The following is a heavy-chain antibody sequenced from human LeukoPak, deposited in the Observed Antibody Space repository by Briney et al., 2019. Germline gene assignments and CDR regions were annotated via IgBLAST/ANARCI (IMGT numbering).Heavy chain of an antibody. CDR2: IYHSGST. Sequence: SETLSLTCAVSGGSISSGGYYWSWIRQPPGKGLEWIGYIYHSGSTYYSPSLKSRVTISLDTSKNQFSLKLSSVTAADTAVYHCARGGIVGATTFDYWGQGTLVTVSS. D-gene: IGHD1-26*01. J-gene: IGHJ4*02. V-gene: IGHV4-30-2*01. CDR3: ARGGIVGATTFDY. CDR1: GGSISSGGYY.